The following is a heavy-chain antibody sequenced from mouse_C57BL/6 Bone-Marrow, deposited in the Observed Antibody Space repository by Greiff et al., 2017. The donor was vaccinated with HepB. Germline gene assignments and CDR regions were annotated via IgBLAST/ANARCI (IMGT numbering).Heavy chain of an antibody. V-gene: IGHV3-6*01. CDR3: AREEGLTGTDFDY. CDR1: GYSITSGYY. D-gene: IGHD4-1*01. CDR2: ISYDGSN. Sequence: DVHLVESGPGLVKPSQSLSLTCSVTGYSITSGYYWNWMRQFPGNKLEWMGYISYDGSNNYNPSLKNRISITRDTSKNQFFLKLNSVTTEDTATYYCAREEGLTGTDFDYWGQGTTLTVSS. J-gene: IGHJ2*01.